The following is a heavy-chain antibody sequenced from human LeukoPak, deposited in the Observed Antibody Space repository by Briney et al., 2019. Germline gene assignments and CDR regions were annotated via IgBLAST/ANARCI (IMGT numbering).Heavy chain of an antibody. CDR3: ARVGLGKDTAFDI. CDR1: GCAFTGHY. CDR2: INSNSGDT. V-gene: IGHV1-2*02. Sequence: GASVKVSCKTSGCAFTGHYIHWVRQAPGQGLEWLGWINSNSGDTKYEEKFQGRVTMTRDTSITTVYMDLTRLTSDDAAVYYCARVGLGKDTAFDIWGQGTMVTVSS. D-gene: IGHD2-15*01. J-gene: IGHJ3*02.